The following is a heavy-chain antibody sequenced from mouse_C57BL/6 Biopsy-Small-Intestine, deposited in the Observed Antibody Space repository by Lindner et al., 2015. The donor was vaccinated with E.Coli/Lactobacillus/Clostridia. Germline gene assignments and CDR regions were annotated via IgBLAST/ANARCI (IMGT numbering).Heavy chain of an antibody. D-gene: IGHD6-2*01. CDR2: IIPIFGTA. J-gene: IGHJ3*01. Sequence: SVKVSCKASGGTFSSYAISWVRQAPGQGLEWMGGIIPIFGTANYAQKFQGRVTITADGSTSTAYMELSSLRSEDTAVYYCARAFEYSSSSGAFDIWGQGTMVTVSS. CDR1: GGTFSSYA. CDR3: ARAFEYSSSSGAFDI. V-gene: IGHV1-81*01.